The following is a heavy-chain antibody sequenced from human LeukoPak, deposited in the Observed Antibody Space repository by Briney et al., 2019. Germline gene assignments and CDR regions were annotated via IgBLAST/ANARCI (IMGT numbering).Heavy chain of an antibody. CDR2: ISSSSSNI. V-gene: IGHV3-48*02. J-gene: IGHJ4*02. Sequence: EGSLRLSRAASGFTLCSYSINWVPHAPGKGLEGGSYISSSSSNIYYTDSVRGRFTISRDNAKNSLYPQMNSLRNEDTAVYYCARDSWKQQLSLYFDYWGEGTLVTVSS. CDR1: GFTLCSYS. CDR3: ARDSWKQQLSLYFDY. D-gene: IGHD6-13*01.